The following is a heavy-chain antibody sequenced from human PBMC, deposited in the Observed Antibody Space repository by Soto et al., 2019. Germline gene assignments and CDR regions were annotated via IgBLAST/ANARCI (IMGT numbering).Heavy chain of an antibody. CDR1: GYTFSDYS. CDR3: SRQDGDGAYYNCGMDL. CDR2: INPNTGGT. J-gene: IGHJ6*02. V-gene: IGHV1-2*04. D-gene: IGHD3-10*01. Sequence: QVQLVQSGAEVKKPGASVKVSCKASGYTFSDYSMHWVRQAPGQGLEWMGWINPNTGGTKSAQKFQGWVTMTRATSISTVYLELSRITSPDTAVYYCSRQDGDGAYYNCGMDLWGHGSTFTVSS.